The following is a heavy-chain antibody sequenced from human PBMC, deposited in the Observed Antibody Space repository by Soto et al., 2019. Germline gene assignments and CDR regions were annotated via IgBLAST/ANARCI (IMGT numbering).Heavy chain of an antibody. CDR1: GFFFSSYT. Sequence: EVQLLESGGGLVQPGGSLRLSCVGSGFFFSSYTMTWVRQAPGKGLEWVSSFSATSENTYYADSVRGRFTISRDNSKNPFFLQMNSLTAEDTAMYYCAKARDQQWVRLPYDYWGQGILVIVSS. D-gene: IGHD6-19*01. CDR2: FSATSENT. V-gene: IGHV3-23*01. CDR3: AKARDQQWVRLPYDY. J-gene: IGHJ4*02.